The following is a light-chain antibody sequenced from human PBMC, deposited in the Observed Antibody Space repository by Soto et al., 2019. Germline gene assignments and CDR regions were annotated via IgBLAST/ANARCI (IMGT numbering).Light chain of an antibody. CDR2: EVS. Sequence: QSVLAQPPSASGSPGQSVTISCTGTSSDVGGYKFVSWYQHHPGKAPKLIVYEVSKRPSDVPDRFSASKSGNTASLTVSGLQTEDEADYYCSSYAGSNNYVFGIGTKVTVL. V-gene: IGLV2-8*01. CDR3: SSYAGSNNYV. CDR1: SSDVGGYKF. J-gene: IGLJ1*01.